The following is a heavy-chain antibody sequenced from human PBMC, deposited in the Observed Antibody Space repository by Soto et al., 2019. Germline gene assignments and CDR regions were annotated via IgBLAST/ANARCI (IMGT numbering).Heavy chain of an antibody. D-gene: IGHD2-2*01. CDR3: ARDRWHSTRNFDY. J-gene: IGHJ4*02. CDR2: IWYDGSNK. CDR1: GFTFSSYG. V-gene: IGHV3-33*01. Sequence: GGSLRLSCAASGFTFSSYGMHWVRQAPGKGLEWVAVIWYDGSNKYYADSAKGRFTISRDNSKNTLYLQMNSLRAEDTAVYYCARDRWHSTRNFDYWGQGTLVTVSS.